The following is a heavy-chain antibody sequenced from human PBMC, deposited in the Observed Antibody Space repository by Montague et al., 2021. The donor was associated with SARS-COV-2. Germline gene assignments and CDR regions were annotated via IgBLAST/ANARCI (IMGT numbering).Heavy chain of an antibody. V-gene: IGHV3-7*05. D-gene: IGHD7-27*01. J-gene: IGHJ4*02. CDR1: GFSFSTFW. CDR2: IKPDGSDK. CDR3: ARDPNWGAH. Sequence: SLSLSCAAPGFSFSTFWMTWVRQAPGKGLEWVASIKPDGSDKYYVESVKGRFTISRDNARNSLYLQLNNLRAEDTAVYYCARDPNWGAHWGQGNLVTVSS.